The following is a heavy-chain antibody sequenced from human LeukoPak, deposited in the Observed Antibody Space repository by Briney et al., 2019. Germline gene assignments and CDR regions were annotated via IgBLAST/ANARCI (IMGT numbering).Heavy chain of an antibody. V-gene: IGHV5-51*01. D-gene: IGHD6-13*01. J-gene: IGHJ4*02. Sequence: TPGESLKISCKGSGYSFTSYWIGWVRQMPGKGLEWMGIIYPGDSDTRYSPSFQGQVTISADKSISTAYLQWSSLKASDTAMYYCARHASEWAAAGTVFDYWGQGTLVTVSS. CDR2: IYPGDSDT. CDR1: GYSFTSYW. CDR3: ARHASEWAAAGTVFDY.